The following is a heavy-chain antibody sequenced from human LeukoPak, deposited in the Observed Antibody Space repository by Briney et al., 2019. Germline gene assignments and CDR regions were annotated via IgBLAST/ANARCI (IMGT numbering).Heavy chain of an antibody. CDR2: IYYSGST. CDR3: ARVELEYYDSSGYPFDY. Sequence: SQTLSLTCTVSGGSISSGDYYWSWIRQPPGKGLEWIGYIYYSGSTYYNPSLKSRVTISVDTSKNQFSLKLSSVTAADTAVYYCARVELEYYDSSGYPFDYWGQGTLVTVSS. J-gene: IGHJ4*02. V-gene: IGHV4-30-4*01. D-gene: IGHD3-22*01. CDR1: GGSISSGDYY.